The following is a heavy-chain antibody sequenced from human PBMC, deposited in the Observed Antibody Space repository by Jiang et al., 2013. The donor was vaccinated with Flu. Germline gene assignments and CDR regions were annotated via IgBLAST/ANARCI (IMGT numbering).Heavy chain of an antibody. D-gene: IGHD1-14*01. V-gene: IGHV4-39*01. CDR2: IYYSGST. CDR1: GGSISSSSYY. Sequence: GPGLVKPSETLSLTCTVSGGSISSSSYYWGWIRQPPGKGLEWIGSIYYSGSTYYNPSLKSRVTISVDTSKNQFSLKLSSVTAADTAVYYCATLPITPMFSVNFDYWGQGTLVTVSS. CDR3: ATLPITPMFSVNFDY. J-gene: IGHJ4*02.